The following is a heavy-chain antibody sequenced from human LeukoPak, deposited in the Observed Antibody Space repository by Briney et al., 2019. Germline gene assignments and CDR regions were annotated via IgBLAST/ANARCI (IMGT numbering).Heavy chain of an antibody. Sequence: ASVKVSCKASGYTFTGYYMHWVRQAPGQGLEWMGWINPDSGGTNYAQKFQGRVTMTRDTSISTAYMELSRLRSDDTAVYYCARVGVQLLQIDAFDIWGQGTMVTVSS. V-gene: IGHV1-2*02. CDR3: ARVGVQLLQIDAFDI. CDR1: GYTFTGYY. J-gene: IGHJ3*02. CDR2: INPDSGGT. D-gene: IGHD2-2*01.